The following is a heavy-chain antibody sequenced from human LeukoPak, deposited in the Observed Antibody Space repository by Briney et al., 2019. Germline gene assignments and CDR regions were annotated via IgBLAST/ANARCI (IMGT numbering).Heavy chain of an antibody. CDR2: IYYSGST. CDR1: GGSISSYY. V-gene: IGHV4-59*01. J-gene: IGHJ2*01. D-gene: IGHD6-19*01. CDR3: ARGWGDWYPHWHFDL. Sequence: SETLSPTCTVSGGSISSYYWSWIRQPPGKGLEWIGYIYYSGSTNYNPSLKSRVTISGDTSKNQFSLKLSSVTAADTAVYYCARGWGDWYPHWHFDLWGRGILVTVSS.